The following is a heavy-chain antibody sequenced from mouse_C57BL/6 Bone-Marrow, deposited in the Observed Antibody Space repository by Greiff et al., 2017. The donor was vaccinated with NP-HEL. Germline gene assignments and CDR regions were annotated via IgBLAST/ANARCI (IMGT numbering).Heavy chain of an antibody. CDR2: IHPNSGST. CDR1: GYTFTSYW. J-gene: IGHJ2*01. Sequence: VQLQQPGAELVKPGASVKLSCKASGYTFTSYWMHWVKQRPGQGLEWIGMIHPNSGSTNYNEKFKSKATLTVDKSSSTAYMQLSSLTSEDPAVYYCARKDGNYGSSSYYFDYWGQGTTLTVSS. V-gene: IGHV1-64*01. D-gene: IGHD1-1*01. CDR3: ARKDGNYGSSSYYFDY.